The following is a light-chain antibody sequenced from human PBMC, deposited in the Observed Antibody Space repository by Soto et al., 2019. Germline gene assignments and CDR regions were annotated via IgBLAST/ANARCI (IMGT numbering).Light chain of an antibody. CDR2: GAS. Sequence: ELVLTQSPGTLSLSPGERATLSCRASQTVNNNYLAWYQRIPGQAPRLLISGASGRATGTPDRFSGSASGTDFTLTISRLEPEDFAVYYCQQYGSSPLTFGGGTKVDIK. J-gene: IGKJ4*01. CDR3: QQYGSSPLT. V-gene: IGKV3-20*01. CDR1: QTVNNNY.